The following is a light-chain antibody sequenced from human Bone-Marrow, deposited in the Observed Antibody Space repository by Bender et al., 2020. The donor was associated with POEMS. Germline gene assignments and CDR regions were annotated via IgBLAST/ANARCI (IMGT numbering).Light chain of an antibody. V-gene: IGLV1-47*01. CDR1: SSNIGSNH. J-gene: IGLJ2*01. CDR3: AAWDDSLSAVV. CDR2: RNN. Sequence: QSVLTQSPSASGTPGQRFTIPCSGGSSNIGSNHVYWYQQLPGTAPRLLIYRNNQRPSGVPDRFSGSKSATSASLGIIGLRSEDEADYYCAAWDDSLSAVVFGGGTRLTVL.